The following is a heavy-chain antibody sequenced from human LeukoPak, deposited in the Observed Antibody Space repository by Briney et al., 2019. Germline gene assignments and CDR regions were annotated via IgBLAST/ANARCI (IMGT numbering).Heavy chain of an antibody. V-gene: IGHV3-23*01. Sequence: PGGSLRLSCAASGFTFSSYAMSWVRQAPGKGLEWVSAISGSGGSTYYADSVKGRVTISRDNSKNTLYLQMNSLRAEDTAVYYCAKVTPADYDFWSGYLYYFDYWGQGTLVTVSS. CDR1: GFTFSSYA. CDR2: ISGSGGST. J-gene: IGHJ4*02. CDR3: AKVTPADYDFWSGYLYYFDY. D-gene: IGHD3-3*01.